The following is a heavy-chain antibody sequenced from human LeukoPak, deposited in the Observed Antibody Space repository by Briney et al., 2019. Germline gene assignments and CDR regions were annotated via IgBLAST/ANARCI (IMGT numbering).Heavy chain of an antibody. CDR1: GLTFTSVW. Sequence: GGSLRLSCAASGLTFTSVWMSWVRQAPGKGLEWVGRIKAKTEGGTTDYAAPVKGRFTISRDDSRNTLYLQMNSLKTEDTAVYHCASHSSYWLLGYWGQGTLVTVSS. CDR2: IKAKTEGGTT. V-gene: IGHV3-15*01. CDR3: ASHSSYWLLGY. D-gene: IGHD6-19*01. J-gene: IGHJ4*02.